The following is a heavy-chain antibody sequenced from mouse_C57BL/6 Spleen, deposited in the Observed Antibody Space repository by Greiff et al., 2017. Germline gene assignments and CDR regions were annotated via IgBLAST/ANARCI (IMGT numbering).Heavy chain of an antibody. CDR3: AADYIYAMDY. Sequence: VKVVESGPGLVQPSQSLSITCTVSGFSLTSYGVHWVRQSPGKGLEWLGGIWRGGSTDYTAAFMSRLSITKDNSKSQVFFKMNSLQADDTAIYYCAADYIYAMDYWGQGTSVTVSS. D-gene: IGHD2-4*01. CDR1: GFSLTSYG. J-gene: IGHJ4*01. CDR2: IWRGGST. V-gene: IGHV2-5*01.